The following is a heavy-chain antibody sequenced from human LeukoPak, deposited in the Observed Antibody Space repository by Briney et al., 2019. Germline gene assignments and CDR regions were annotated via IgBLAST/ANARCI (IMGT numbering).Heavy chain of an antibody. Sequence: SQTLSLTCAVYGVSFSGYYWSWIRQPPGKGLEWIGEINHSGSTNYNPSLKSRVTISVDTSKNQFSLKLSSVTTVDTAVYYCASLYDYVWGSYRYDYWGQGTLVTVSS. D-gene: IGHD3-16*02. CDR3: ASLYDYVWGSYRYDY. CDR1: GVSFSGYY. V-gene: IGHV4-34*01. CDR2: INHSGST. J-gene: IGHJ4*02.